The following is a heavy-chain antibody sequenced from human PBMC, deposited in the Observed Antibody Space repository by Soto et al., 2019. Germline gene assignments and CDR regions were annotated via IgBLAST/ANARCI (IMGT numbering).Heavy chain of an antibody. CDR3: ARGQDGTYYYDSSGYREFDY. Sequence: ASVKVSCKASGYTFTSYDINWVRQATGQGLEWMGWMNPNSGNTGYAQKFQGRVTMTRNTSISTAYMELSSLRSEDTAVYYCARGQDGTYYYDSSGYREFDYWGQGTLVTVSS. D-gene: IGHD3-22*01. CDR1: GYTFTSYD. J-gene: IGHJ4*02. CDR2: MNPNSGNT. V-gene: IGHV1-8*01.